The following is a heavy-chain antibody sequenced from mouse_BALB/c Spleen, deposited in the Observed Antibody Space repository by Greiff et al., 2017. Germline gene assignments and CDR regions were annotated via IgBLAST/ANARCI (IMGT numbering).Heavy chain of an antibody. D-gene: IGHD1-1*01. CDR1: GDSITSGY. V-gene: IGHV3-8*02. Sequence: EVKLVESGPSLVKPSQTLSLTCSVTGDSITSGYWNWIRKFPGNKLEYMGYISYSGSTYYNPSLKSRISITRDTSKNQYYLQLNSVTTEDTATYYCARYSYYYGSSPYAMDYWGQGTSVTVSS. CDR2: ISYSGST. J-gene: IGHJ4*01. CDR3: ARYSYYYGSSPYAMDY.